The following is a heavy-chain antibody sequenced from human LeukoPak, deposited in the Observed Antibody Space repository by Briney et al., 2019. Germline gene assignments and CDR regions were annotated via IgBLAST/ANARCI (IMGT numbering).Heavy chain of an antibody. V-gene: IGHV3-7*01. Sequence: PGGSLRLSCAASGFTFSSYWMSWVRQAPGKGLEWVANIKQDGSEKYYVDSVKGRFTISRDNAKNSLYLQMNSLRAEDTAVYYCARVDGDYSDAFDIWGQGTMVTVSP. D-gene: IGHD4-17*01. CDR1: GFTFSSYW. CDR3: ARVDGDYSDAFDI. CDR2: IKQDGSEK. J-gene: IGHJ3*02.